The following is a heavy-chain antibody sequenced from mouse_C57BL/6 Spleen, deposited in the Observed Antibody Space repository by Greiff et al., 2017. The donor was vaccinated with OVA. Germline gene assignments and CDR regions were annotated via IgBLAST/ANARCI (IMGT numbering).Heavy chain of an antibody. Sequence: QVQLKQSGAELVKPGASVKISCKASGYAFSSYWMNWVKQRPGKGLEWIGQIYPGDGDTNYNGKFKGKATLTADKSSSTAYMQLSSLTSEDSAVYFCARTGLKSSYAMDYWGQGTSVTVSS. J-gene: IGHJ4*01. D-gene: IGHD1-3*01. CDR1: GYAFSSYW. CDR2: IYPGDGDT. V-gene: IGHV1-80*01. CDR3: ARTGLKSSYAMDY.